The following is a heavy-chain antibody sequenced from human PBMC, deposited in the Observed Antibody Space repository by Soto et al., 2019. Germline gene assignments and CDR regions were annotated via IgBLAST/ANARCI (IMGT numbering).Heavy chain of an antibody. D-gene: IGHD6-6*01. V-gene: IGHV1-69*12. CDR3: ARSIAARPDKFDY. J-gene: IGHJ4*02. CDR2: IIPIFGTA. CDR1: GGTFSSYA. Sequence: QVQLVQSGAEVKKPGSSVKVSCKASGGTFSSYAISWVRQAPGQGLEWMGGIIPIFGTANYAKKFQGRVTITADESTSTAYMKLSSRRSEDTAVYYCARSIAARPDKFDYWGQGTLVTVSS.